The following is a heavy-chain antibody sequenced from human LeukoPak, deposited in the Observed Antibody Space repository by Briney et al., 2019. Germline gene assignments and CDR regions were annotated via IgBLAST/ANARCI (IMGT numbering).Heavy chain of an antibody. Sequence: GGSLRLSCAVSGFTVSSNYTNWVRQAPGKGLEWVSVIYRGGITYYADSVKGRFTISRDNSKNTLYLQMNSLRAEDTAVYYCARLNSDDTLFDYWGQGTLVTVSS. CDR3: ARLNSDDTLFDY. J-gene: IGHJ4*02. CDR1: GFTVSSNY. D-gene: IGHD4-23*01. CDR2: IYRGGIT. V-gene: IGHV3-53*01.